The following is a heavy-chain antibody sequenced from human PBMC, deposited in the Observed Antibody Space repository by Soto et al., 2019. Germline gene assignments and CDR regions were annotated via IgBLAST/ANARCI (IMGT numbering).Heavy chain of an antibody. J-gene: IGHJ5*02. CDR2: IYPGDSDT. D-gene: IGHD3-16*02. CDR3: AKSFTIERYWFAP. Sequence: PGESLKISCKGSGYSFTSYWIGWVRQMPGKGLEWMGIIYPGDSDTRYSPSFQGQVTISADKSISTAYLQWSSLKASDTAMYYCAKSFTIERYWFAPWGQGTPVIGSS. CDR1: GYSFTSYW. V-gene: IGHV5-51*01.